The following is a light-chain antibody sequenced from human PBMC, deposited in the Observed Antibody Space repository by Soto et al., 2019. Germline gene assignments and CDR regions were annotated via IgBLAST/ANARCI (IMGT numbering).Light chain of an antibody. J-gene: IGLJ1*01. CDR1: NSDVGGYNY. CDR3: SSYTSSSTLYV. V-gene: IGLV2-14*01. Sequence: QSALTQPASVSGSPGQSITISCTGTNSDVGGYNYVSWYQQHPGKAPRLIIYEVSNRPSGVSNRCSGSKSGNTASLTISGLQAEDEADYYCSSYTSSSTLYVFGTGTKVTVL. CDR2: EVS.